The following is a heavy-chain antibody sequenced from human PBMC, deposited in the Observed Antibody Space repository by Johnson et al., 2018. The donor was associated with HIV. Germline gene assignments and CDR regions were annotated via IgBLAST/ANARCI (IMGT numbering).Heavy chain of an antibody. V-gene: IGHV3-20*04. D-gene: IGHD5-24*01. CDR3: ARELEIAQGLDAFDI. CDR2: INWNGGST. J-gene: IGHJ3*02. Sequence: VQLVESGGGVVRPGGSLRLSCVASGFTFDDYGMSWVRQAPGKGLEWVSGINWNGGSTGYADSVKGRFTISRDNAKNSLYLQMNSLRAEDTAVYYCARELEIAQGLDAFDIWGQGTMVTVSS. CDR1: GFTFDDYG.